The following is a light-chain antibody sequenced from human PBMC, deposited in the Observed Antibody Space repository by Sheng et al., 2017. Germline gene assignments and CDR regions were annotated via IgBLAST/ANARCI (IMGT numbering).Light chain of an antibody. J-gene: IGLJ1*01. CDR3: AAWDDSLSGSYV. Sequence: QSVLTQPPSASGTPGQRVTISCSGSSSHIGSKTVNWCQHVPGRAPKLLIYSNNQRPSGVPDRFSGSKAGASASLAISGLQSEDEADYFCAAWDDSLSGSYVFGTGTTVTVL. CDR2: SNN. V-gene: IGLV1-44*01. CDR1: SSHIGSKT.